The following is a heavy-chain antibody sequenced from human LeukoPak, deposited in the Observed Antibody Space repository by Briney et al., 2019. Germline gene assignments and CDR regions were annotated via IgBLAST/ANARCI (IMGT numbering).Heavy chain of an antibody. D-gene: IGHD3-10*01. CDR1: GFTFSSYE. J-gene: IGHJ4*02. CDR3: AREIRGFFDY. V-gene: IGHV3-48*03. CDR2: ISSSGSTI. Sequence: GGSLRLSCAASGFTFSSYEMNWVRQAPGKGPEWASYISSSGSTIYYADSVKGRFTISRDNAKNSLYLQMNSLRAEDTAVYYCAREIRGFFDYWGQGTLVTVSS.